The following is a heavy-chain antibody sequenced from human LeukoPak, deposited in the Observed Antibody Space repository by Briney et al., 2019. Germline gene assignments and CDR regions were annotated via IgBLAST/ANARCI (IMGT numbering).Heavy chain of an antibody. CDR1: GGSFSGYY. CDR3: ARDRGGIQLCNKAYYFDY. CDR2: INHSGST. D-gene: IGHD5-18*01. J-gene: IGHJ4*02. Sequence: SETLSLTCAVYGGSFSGYYWSWIRQPPGKGLEWIGEINHSGSTNYNPSLKSRVTISVDTSKNQFSLKLSSVTAAVTAVYYCARDRGGIQLCNKAYYFDYWGQGTLVTVSS. V-gene: IGHV4-34*01.